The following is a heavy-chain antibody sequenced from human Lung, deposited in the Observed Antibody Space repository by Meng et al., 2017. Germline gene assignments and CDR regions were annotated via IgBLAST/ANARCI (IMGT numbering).Heavy chain of an antibody. CDR2: LGAHDGDT. J-gene: IGHJ4*02. Sequence: QVQPGQSGPEVKKPGAPWKASCKASDYTFTGYGVSWVRQAPGQGLEWMAWLGAHDGDTSHAPKFQGRVTVSADRPTATAYMELRSLRSDDTAVYYCARGTPGRSYSDYWGQGTLVTVSS. CDR3: ARGTPGRSYSDY. V-gene: IGHV1-18*01. D-gene: IGHD3-10*01. CDR1: DYTFTGYG.